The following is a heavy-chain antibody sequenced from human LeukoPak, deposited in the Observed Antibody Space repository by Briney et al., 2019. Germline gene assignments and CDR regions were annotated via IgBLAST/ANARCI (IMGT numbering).Heavy chain of an antibody. D-gene: IGHD5-24*01. CDR1: GYTFTSYG. CDR3: ASHPQPAEMAPGDMGGFDP. CDR2: ISAYNGNT. Sequence: ASVKVSCKASGYTFTSYGISWVRQAPGQGLEWMGWISAYNGNTNYAQKLQGRVTMTTDTSTSTAYMELRSLRSDETAVHYCASHPQPAEMAPGDMGGFDPWGQGPLVTVSS. J-gene: IGHJ5*02. V-gene: IGHV1-18*01.